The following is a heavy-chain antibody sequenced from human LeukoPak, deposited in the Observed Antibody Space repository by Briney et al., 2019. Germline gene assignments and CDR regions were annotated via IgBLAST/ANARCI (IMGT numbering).Heavy chain of an antibody. V-gene: IGHV3-30-3*01. Sequence: GRSLRLSCAASGFTFSTYAMHWVRQAPGKGLEWVALFSYDGSTKYYADSVKGRFTISRDNSKKSLYLQVNSLRAEDTAVYYCARAKEGFSGFDYLFDYWGQGTLVTVSS. CDR2: FSYDGSTK. D-gene: IGHD5-12*01. CDR1: GFTFSTYA. J-gene: IGHJ4*02. CDR3: ARAKEGFSGFDYLFDY.